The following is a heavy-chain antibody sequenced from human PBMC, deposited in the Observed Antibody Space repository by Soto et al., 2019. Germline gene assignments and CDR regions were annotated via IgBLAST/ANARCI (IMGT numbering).Heavy chain of an antibody. D-gene: IGHD3-16*01. J-gene: IGHJ5*02. CDR1: GFTFSSYG. CDR3: ARRGRLRSFNFWFDP. Sequence: PGGSLRLSCAASGFTFSSYGMHWVRQAPGKGLEWVAVISYDGSNKYYADSVKGRFTISRDNSKNTLYLQMNSLRSEDTAVYYCARRGRLRSFNFWFDPWGQGTLVTVSS. V-gene: IGHV3-30*03. CDR2: ISYDGSNK.